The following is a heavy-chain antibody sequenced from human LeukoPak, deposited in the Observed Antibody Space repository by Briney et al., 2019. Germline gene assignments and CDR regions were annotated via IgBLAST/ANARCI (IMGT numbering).Heavy chain of an antibody. CDR3: ARGPRYSSSSPYYYYYMDV. V-gene: IGHV3-7*01. CDR2: IKQDGSEK. J-gene: IGHJ6*03. CDR1: GFTFSSYW. D-gene: IGHD6-6*01. Sequence: PGGSLRLSCAASGFTFSSYWMSWVRQAPGKGLERVANIKQDGSEKYYVGSVKGRFTISRDNAKNSLYLQMNSLRAEDTAVYYCARGPRYSSSSPYYYYYMDVWGKGTTVTVSS.